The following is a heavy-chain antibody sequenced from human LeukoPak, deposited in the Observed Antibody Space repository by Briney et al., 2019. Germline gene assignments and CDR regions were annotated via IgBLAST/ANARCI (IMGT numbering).Heavy chain of an antibody. CDR3: ARVFGGREIGF. CDR2: MNPKTGST. V-gene: IGHV1-8*01. Sequence: ASVRVSCKASGYTFTTYDINWVRQASGQGLEWMGWMNPKTGSTAYALKFQDRVTMTRDTSIDTAYLEMSSLTYEDTAMYYCARVFGGREIGFWGQGTQVTVSS. J-gene: IGHJ4*02. CDR1: GYTFTTYD. D-gene: IGHD3-3*01.